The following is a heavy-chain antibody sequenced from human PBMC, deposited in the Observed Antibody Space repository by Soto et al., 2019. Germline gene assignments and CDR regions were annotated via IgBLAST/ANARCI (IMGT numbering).Heavy chain of an antibody. CDR2: ISSSGNI. CDR1: GFTFSSYE. D-gene: IGHD5-12*01. CDR3: TKEKSVMYSGYDAFDI. J-gene: IGHJ3*02. V-gene: IGHV3-48*03. Sequence: PGGSLRLSCAASGFTFSSYEMDWVRQAPGKGLEWVAYISSSGNIMYGDSVMGRFTISRDNADNSLYLQMNSLTAEDTAVYYCTKEKSVMYSGYDAFDIWGRGTMVTVSS.